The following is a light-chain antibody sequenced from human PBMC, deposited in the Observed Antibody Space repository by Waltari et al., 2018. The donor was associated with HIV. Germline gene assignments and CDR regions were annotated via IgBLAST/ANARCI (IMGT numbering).Light chain of an antibody. CDR2: AVN. V-gene: IGLV2-8*01. CDR3: SSYAGINPVV. CDR1: SSDVGRYDY. J-gene: IGLJ2*01. Sequence: QSALTQPPSASGSPGQSVTISCTGTSSDVGRYDYVSWYQQHPGKAPKLLIFAVNKRPAGVPDRFAGSKAGNTASLTVSGRQAEDEAEYSCSSYAGINPVVFGGGTKLTVL.